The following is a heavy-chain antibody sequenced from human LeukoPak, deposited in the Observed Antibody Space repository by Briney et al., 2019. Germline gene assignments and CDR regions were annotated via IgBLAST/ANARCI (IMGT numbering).Heavy chain of an antibody. CDR3: ARALYYYDSSGYYYYRY. CDR2: MNPNSGNT. D-gene: IGHD3-22*01. J-gene: IGHJ4*02. V-gene: IGHV1-8*02. Sequence: GASVKVSCKASGYTFTSYAMHWVRQAPGQRLECMGWMNPNSGNTGYAQKFQGRVTMTRNTSISTAYMELSSLRSEDTAVYYCARALYYYDSSGYYYYRYWGQGTLVTVSS. CDR1: GYTFTSYA.